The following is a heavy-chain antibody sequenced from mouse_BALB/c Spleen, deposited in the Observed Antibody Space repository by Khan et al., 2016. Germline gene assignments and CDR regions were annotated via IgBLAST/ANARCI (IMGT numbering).Heavy chain of an antibody. Sequence: VQLQESGPGLVAPSQSLSITCTVSGFSLTGFSVNWVRQPPGKGLEWLGMIWGDGSTDYNSALKSRLSISKDNSKSQVFLKMNSLQTDDTARYXWASYYDDDGGWAYWGQGTLVTVSA. CDR1: GFSLTGFS. V-gene: IGHV2-6-7*01. CDR3: ASYYDDDGGWAY. CDR2: IWGDGST. J-gene: IGHJ3*01. D-gene: IGHD2-4*01.